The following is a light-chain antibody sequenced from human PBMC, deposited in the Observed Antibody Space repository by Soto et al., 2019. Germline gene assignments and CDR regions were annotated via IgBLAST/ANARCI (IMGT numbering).Light chain of an antibody. CDR2: DDD. V-gene: IGLV1-51*01. Sequence: QSVLTQPPSASGAPGQDVTISCSGSGSNIGINSVSWYQQLPGTAPKLLIYDDDKRPSGIPDRFSGSKSGTSATLGITGFQTGDEADYYCGSWDSSLSAYVFGTGTKVTVL. J-gene: IGLJ1*01. CDR1: GSNIGINS. CDR3: GSWDSSLSAYV.